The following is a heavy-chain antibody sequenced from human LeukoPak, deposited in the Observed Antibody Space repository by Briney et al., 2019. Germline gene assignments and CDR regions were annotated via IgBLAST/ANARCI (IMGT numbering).Heavy chain of an antibody. V-gene: IGHV1-2*02. CDR1: GYTFTGYY. Sequence: GASVKVSCKASGYTFTGYYMHWVRQAPGQGLEWMGWINPNSGGTNYAQKFQGRVTMTRDTSISTAYMELSSPRSEDTAVYYCAILVVVTATPDYWGQGTLVTVSS. CDR2: INPNSGGT. CDR3: AILVVVTATPDY. J-gene: IGHJ4*02. D-gene: IGHD2-21*02.